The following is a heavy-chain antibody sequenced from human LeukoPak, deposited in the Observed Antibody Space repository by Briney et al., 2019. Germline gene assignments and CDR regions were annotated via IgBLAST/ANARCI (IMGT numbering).Heavy chain of an antibody. J-gene: IGHJ5*02. V-gene: IGHV4-4*07. CDR3: ARVNRQTTVTGAFDP. Sequence: SETLSLTCTVSGASISNSYWSWIRQPAGKGLEWIGRIYTSGSTNYNPSLKSRVTISVDTSKNQFSLKLSSVTAADTAVYYCARVNRQTTVTGAFDPWGQGTLVTVSS. D-gene: IGHD4-17*01. CDR2: IYTSGST. CDR1: GASISNSY.